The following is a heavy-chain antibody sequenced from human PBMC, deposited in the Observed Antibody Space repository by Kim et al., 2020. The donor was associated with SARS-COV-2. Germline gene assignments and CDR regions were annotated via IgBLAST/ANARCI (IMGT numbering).Heavy chain of an antibody. CDR3: ARGGLLTGYYLTYFDY. Sequence: SETLSLTCTVSGGSISSGGYYWSWIRQHPGKGLEWIGYIYYSGSTYYNPSLKSRVTISVDTSKNQFSLKLSSVTAADTAVYYCARGGLLTGYYLTYFDYWGQGTLVTVSS. J-gene: IGHJ4*02. V-gene: IGHV4-31*03. CDR1: GGSISSGGYY. D-gene: IGHD3-9*01. CDR2: IYYSGST.